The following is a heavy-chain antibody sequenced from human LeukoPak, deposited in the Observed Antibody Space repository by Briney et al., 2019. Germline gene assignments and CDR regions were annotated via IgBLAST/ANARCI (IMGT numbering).Heavy chain of an antibody. CDR2: IYTSGST. CDR3: ARDTQEYYYGPPSGSGLDP. CDR1: GGSISSYY. V-gene: IGHV4-4*07. J-gene: IGHJ5*02. D-gene: IGHD3-10*01. Sequence: SETLSLTCTVSGGSISSYYWSWIRQPAGKGLEWIGRIYTSGSTNCNPSLKSRVTMSVDTSKNQFSLKLSSVTAADTAVYYCARDTQEYYYGPPSGSGLDPWGQGTLVTVSS.